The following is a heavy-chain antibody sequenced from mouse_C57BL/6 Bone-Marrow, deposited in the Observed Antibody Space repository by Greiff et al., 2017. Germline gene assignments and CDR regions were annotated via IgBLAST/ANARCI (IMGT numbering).Heavy chain of an antibody. V-gene: IGHV1-76*01. CDR1: GYTFTDYY. CDR3: ARSGLHYDDY. D-gene: IGHD2-4*01. Sequence: VQLQQSGAELVRPGASVKLSCKASGYTFTDYYINWVKQRPGQGLEWIARIYPGSGKTYYNEKFKGKATLTAEKSSSTAYMQLSSLTSEDSAVYFCARSGLHYDDYWGQGTTLTVSS. CDR2: IYPGSGKT. J-gene: IGHJ2*01.